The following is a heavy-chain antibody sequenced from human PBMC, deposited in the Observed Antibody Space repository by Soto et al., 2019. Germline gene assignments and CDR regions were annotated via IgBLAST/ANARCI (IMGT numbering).Heavy chain of an antibody. CDR2: ISSSSIYI. D-gene: IGHD2-21*01. CDR1: GFTFSSYT. J-gene: IGHJ4*02. Sequence: GGSLRLSCAASGFTFSSYTMNWVRRAPGKGLEWVSSISSSSIYIYYADSLKGRFTISRDNAKNSLYLQMNSLRAEDTAVYYCASSILGWTYIDYWGQGTLVTVSS. CDR3: ASSILGWTYIDY. V-gene: IGHV3-21*06.